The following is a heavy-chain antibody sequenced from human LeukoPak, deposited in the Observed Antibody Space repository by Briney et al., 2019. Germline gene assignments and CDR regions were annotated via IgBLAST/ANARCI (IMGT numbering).Heavy chain of an antibody. CDR3: ARPEYCSSTSCYPDWFDP. V-gene: IGHV3-30*05. D-gene: IGHD2-2*01. Sequence: GGSLRLSCAASGFTFSSYGMHWVRQAPGKGLEWVAVISYDGSNKYYADSVKGRFTISRDNSKNTLYLQMNSLRAEDTAVYYCARPEYCSSTSCYPDWFDPWGQGTLVTVSS. CDR1: GFTFSSYG. CDR2: ISYDGSNK. J-gene: IGHJ5*02.